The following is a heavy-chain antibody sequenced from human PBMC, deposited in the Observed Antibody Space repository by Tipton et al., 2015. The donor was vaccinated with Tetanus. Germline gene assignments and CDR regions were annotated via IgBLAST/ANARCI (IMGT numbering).Heavy chain of an antibody. Sequence: QLVQSGAEVKKPGASVKVSCKASGYTFTHYGVNWVRQAPGQGLEWMGWISPFNENVNYAEKFQGRLTMTTDRSTATVYMDLRRLGSDDTAVYYCARGRGLGPHEYFEHWGQGTLVTVSS. CDR3: ARGRGLGPHEYFEH. CDR2: ISPFNENV. D-gene: IGHD3/OR15-3a*01. V-gene: IGHV1-18*01. J-gene: IGHJ5*02. CDR1: GYTFTHYG.